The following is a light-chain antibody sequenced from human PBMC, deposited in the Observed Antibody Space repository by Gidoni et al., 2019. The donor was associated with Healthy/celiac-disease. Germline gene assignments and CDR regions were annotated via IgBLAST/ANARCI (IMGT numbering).Light chain of an antibody. CDR1: SSDVGGYNY. CDR2: DGR. V-gene: IGLV2-14*01. Sequence: QSALTQPASVSGSPGQSITISCTGTSSDVGGYNYVSWYQQHPGKAPKLMIYDGRNRPSGVSNRFSGSKSGNTASLTISGLQAEDEADYYCSSYTSSSTLVVFGGGTKLTVL. CDR3: SSYTSSSTLVV. J-gene: IGLJ2*01.